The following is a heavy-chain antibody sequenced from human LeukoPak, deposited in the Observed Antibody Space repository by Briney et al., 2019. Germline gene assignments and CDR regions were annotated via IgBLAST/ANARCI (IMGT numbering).Heavy chain of an antibody. Sequence: GGSLRLSCAASGFTFDDYATHWVRQAPGKGLEWVSGISWDSGSIGYADSVKGRFTVSRDNAKNSLYLQMNSLRAEDTAVYYCAKAGDHSYFYMDVWGKGTTVTVSS. CDR3: AKAGDHSYFYMDV. CDR2: ISWDSGSI. V-gene: IGHV3-9*01. J-gene: IGHJ6*03. D-gene: IGHD3-16*01. CDR1: GFTFDDYA.